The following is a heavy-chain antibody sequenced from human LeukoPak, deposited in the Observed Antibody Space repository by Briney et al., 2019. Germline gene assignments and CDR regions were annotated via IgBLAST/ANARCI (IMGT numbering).Heavy chain of an antibody. D-gene: IGHD6-13*01. J-gene: IGHJ4*02. V-gene: IGHV3-74*01. CDR3: ARGYRIAVAGTAAFDY. CDR2: INSDGSST. Sequence: GGSLRLSCAASGFTFSSYWMHWVCQAPGKGLVWVSRINSDGSSTSYADSVKGRFTISRDNAKNTLYLQMNSLRAEDTAVYYCARGYRIAVAGTAAFDYWGQGTLVTVSS. CDR1: GFTFSSYW.